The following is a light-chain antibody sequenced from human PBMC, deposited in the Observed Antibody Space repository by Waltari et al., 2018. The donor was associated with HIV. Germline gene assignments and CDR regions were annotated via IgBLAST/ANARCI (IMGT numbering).Light chain of an antibody. CDR1: ALTRQY. V-gene: IGLV3-25*03. CDR3: QSADTSGTRV. Sequence: SFELTQPPSVSVSPGQTARITCSGDALTRQYTYWYQQKPGQAPVVVIYKDTERPSGIHERFSGSSSGTTVTLTISGGQAKDEADYYCQSADTSGTRVFASGTKVTVL. J-gene: IGLJ1*01. CDR2: KDT.